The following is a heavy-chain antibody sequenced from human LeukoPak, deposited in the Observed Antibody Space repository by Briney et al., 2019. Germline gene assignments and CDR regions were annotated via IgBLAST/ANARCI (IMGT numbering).Heavy chain of an antibody. CDR2: IYHSGST. Sequence: SETLSLTCPVSGYSISSGYYWGWIRQPPGKGLEWIGNIYHSGSTYYNPSLKSRVTISVDTSKNQFSLKLSSVTAADTAVYYCARLVTDILTGYYPLFDYWGQGTLVTVSS. CDR3: ARLVTDILTGYYPLFDY. J-gene: IGHJ4*02. V-gene: IGHV4-38-2*01. D-gene: IGHD3-9*01. CDR1: GYSISSGYY.